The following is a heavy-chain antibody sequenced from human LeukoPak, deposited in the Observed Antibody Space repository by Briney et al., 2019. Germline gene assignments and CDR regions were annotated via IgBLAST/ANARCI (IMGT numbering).Heavy chain of an antibody. J-gene: IGHJ3*02. CDR2: ISYDGSNK. CDR1: GFTFSSYG. D-gene: IGHD1-26*01. V-gene: IGHV3-30*18. Sequence: PGGSLRLSCAASGFTFSSYGMHWVRQAPGKGLEWVAVISYDGSNKYYADSVKGRFTISRDNSKNTLYLQMNSLRAEDTAVYYCAKGRSGSYVGDAFDIWGQGQWSPSLQ. CDR3: AKGRSGSYVGDAFDI.